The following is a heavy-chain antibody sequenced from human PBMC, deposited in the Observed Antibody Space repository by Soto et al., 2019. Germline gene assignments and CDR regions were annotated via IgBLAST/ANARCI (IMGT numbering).Heavy chain of an antibody. CDR2: ISGSGGST. CDR1: GFTFSSYA. V-gene: IGHV3-23*01. J-gene: IGHJ4*02. CDR3: AKSMTGYYLFDY. Sequence: HPGGSLRLSCAASGFTFSSYAMSWVRQAPGKGLEWVSAISGSGGSTYYADSVKGRFTISRDNSKNTLYLQMNSLRAEDTAVYYCAKSMTGYYLFDYWGQGTLVTVSS. D-gene: IGHD3-9*01.